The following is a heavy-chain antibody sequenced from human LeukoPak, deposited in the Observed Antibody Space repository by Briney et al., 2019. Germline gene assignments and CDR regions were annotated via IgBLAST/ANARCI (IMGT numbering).Heavy chain of an antibody. D-gene: IGHD1-26*01. CDR2: INPNSGGT. CDR3: ARVYSGSNRDYYYYMDV. Sequence: GASVKVSCKASGYTFTGYYMHWVRQAPGQGLEWMGWINPNSGGTNYAQKFQGRVTMTRDTSISTAYMELSRLRSDDTAVYYCARVYSGSNRDYYYYMDVWGRGTTVTVSS. J-gene: IGHJ6*03. CDR1: GYTFTGYY. V-gene: IGHV1-2*02.